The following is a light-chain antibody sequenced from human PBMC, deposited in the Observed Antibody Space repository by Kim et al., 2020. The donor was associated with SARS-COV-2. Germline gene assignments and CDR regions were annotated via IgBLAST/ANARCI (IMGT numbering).Light chain of an antibody. CDR1: QRISSW. Sequence: SASVADRVTITCRASQRISSWLAWYQQKPGKAPNLLIFAASTLQGGVPSRFSGSGSGTDFTLTISSLQPEDSATYYCQQANSFPYTFGQGTKLEIK. CDR3: QQANSFPYT. CDR2: AAS. V-gene: IGKV1-12*01. J-gene: IGKJ2*01.